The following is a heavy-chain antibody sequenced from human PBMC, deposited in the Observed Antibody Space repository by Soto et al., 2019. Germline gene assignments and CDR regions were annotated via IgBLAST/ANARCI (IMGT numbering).Heavy chain of an antibody. CDR2: ISSSGSTI. Sequence: PGGSLRLSCAASGFTFSDYYMSWIRQAPGKGLEWVSYISSSGSTIYYADSVKGRFTISRDNAKNSLYLQMNSLRAEDTAVYYCAREDYYGSGSYSSSFNWFDPWGQGTLVTVSS. D-gene: IGHD3-10*01. J-gene: IGHJ5*02. CDR1: GFTFSDYY. CDR3: AREDYYGSGSYSSSFNWFDP. V-gene: IGHV3-11*01.